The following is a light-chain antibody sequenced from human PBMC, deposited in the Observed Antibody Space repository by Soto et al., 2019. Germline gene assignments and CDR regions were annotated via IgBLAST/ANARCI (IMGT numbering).Light chain of an antibody. V-gene: IGKV3-11*01. CDR2: DAS. Sequence: EIVMTQSPATLSVSPGERATLSCRASQSVSSSVAWYQQRPGQAPRLLIYDASNRATGIPARFSGSGSGTDFTLTISSLEPEDFAVYYCQQRSNWLTFGGGTKVDI. CDR1: QSVSSS. J-gene: IGKJ4*01. CDR3: QQRSNWLT.